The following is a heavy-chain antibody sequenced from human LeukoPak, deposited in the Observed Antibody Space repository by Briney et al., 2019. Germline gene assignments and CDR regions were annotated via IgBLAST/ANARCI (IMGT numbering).Heavy chain of an antibody. CDR2: IYSGGST. V-gene: IGHV3-53*01. CDR1: GFTVVTNY. D-gene: IGHD6-19*01. J-gene: IGHJ6*02. CDR3: ARDNVMGIAVAGTDYYYGMDV. Sequence: GGSLRLSCAASGFTVVTNYMTWVRQAPGKGLEWVSVIYSGGSTYYTDSVKGRFTISRDNSKNTLYLQMNSLRAEDTAVYYCARDNVMGIAVAGTDYYYGMDVWGQGTTVTVSS.